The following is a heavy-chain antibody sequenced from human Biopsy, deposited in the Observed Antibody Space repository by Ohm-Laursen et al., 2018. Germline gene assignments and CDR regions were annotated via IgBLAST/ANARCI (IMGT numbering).Heavy chain of an antibody. D-gene: IGHD1-26*01. CDR1: GESFNGYY. V-gene: IGHV4-59*01. Sequence: SETLSLTCTVYGESFNGYYWSWIRQTPGKGLEWIGYFRFEDRTSYNSSLKSRVTISADTSKNQFSLRLSSVTAADTAVYYCALGGGSYVNFDYWGQGTLVTVSS. J-gene: IGHJ4*02. CDR3: ALGGGSYVNFDY. CDR2: FRFEDRT.